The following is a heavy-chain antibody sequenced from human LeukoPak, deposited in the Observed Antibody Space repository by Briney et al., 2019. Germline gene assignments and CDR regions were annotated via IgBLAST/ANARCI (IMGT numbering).Heavy chain of an antibody. V-gene: IGHV4-39*01. D-gene: IGHD1-7*01. CDR1: GGSISSSSYY. CDR2: IYYSGST. Sequence: SETLSLTCTVSGGSISSSSYYWGWIRQPPGKGLEWIGSIYYSGSTYYNPSLKSRVTISVDTSKNQFSLKLSPVTAADTAVYYCARLRLELFFDYWGQGTLVTVSS. J-gene: IGHJ4*02. CDR3: ARLRLELFFDY.